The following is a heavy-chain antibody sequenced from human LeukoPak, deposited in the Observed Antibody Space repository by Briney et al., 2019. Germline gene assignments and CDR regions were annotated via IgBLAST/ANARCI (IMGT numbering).Heavy chain of an antibody. J-gene: IGHJ3*02. CDR2: ISYDGSNK. D-gene: IGHD2-2*01. Sequence: GRSLRLSCAASGFTFSSYAMHWVRQAPGKGLEWVAVISYDGSNKYYADSVKGRFTISRDNSKNTLYLQMNSLRAEDTAVYYCARDRPDIVVVPAAIADVAFDIWGQGTMVTVSS. V-gene: IGHV3-30-3*01. CDR3: ARDRPDIVVVPAAIADVAFDI. CDR1: GFTFSSYA.